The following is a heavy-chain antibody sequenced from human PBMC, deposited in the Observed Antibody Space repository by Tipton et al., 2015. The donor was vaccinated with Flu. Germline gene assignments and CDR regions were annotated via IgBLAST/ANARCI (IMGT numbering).Heavy chain of an antibody. CDR1: GGSISSSSDY. CDR3: ARHTGDSVRGVIDY. Sequence: TLSLTCNVSGGSISSSSDYWGWIRQPPGKGLEWIGTIYRSGSTYYNPSLKSRLTISVDTSQNQFSLRLSSVTAADTAVYYCARHTGDSVRGVIDYWGQGTLVTVSS. D-gene: IGHD3-10*02. CDR2: IYRSGST. J-gene: IGHJ4*02. V-gene: IGHV4-39*01.